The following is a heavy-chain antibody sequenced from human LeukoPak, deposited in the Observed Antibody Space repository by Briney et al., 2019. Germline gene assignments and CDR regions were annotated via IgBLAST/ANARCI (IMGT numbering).Heavy chain of an antibody. Sequence: ASVKVSCKASGYTFTSYDINWVRQATGQGLEWMGWMNPNSGNTGYAQKFQGRVTITADESTSTAYMELSSLRSEDTAVYYCASQVAARLHYWGQGTLVTVSS. V-gene: IGHV1-8*01. D-gene: IGHD6-6*01. CDR3: ASQVAARLHY. J-gene: IGHJ4*02. CDR1: GYTFTSYD. CDR2: MNPNSGNT.